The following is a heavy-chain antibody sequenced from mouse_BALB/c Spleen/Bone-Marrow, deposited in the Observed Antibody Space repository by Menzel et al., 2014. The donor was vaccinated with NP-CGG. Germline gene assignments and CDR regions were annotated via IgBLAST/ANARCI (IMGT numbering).Heavy chain of an antibody. D-gene: IGHD1-1*01. Sequence: QVTLKVCGPGILQPPQTLSLTCSFSGFSLSTSGMGVSWIRQPSGKGLEWLAHIYWDDDERYNPSLKSRLTISKDTSRNQVFLKITSVDTADTATYYCARRGITMVVATWYFDVWGAGTTVTVSS. CDR1: GFSLSTSGMG. J-gene: IGHJ1*01. CDR3: ARRGITMVVATWYFDV. CDR2: IYWDDDE. V-gene: IGHV8-12*01.